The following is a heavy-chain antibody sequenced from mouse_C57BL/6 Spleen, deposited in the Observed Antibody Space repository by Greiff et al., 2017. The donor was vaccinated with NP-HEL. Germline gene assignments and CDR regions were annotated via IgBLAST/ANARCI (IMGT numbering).Heavy chain of an antibody. CDR3: AREKGYDYEDYAMDY. V-gene: IGHV1-26*01. CDR2: INPNNGGT. CDR1: GYTFTDYY. D-gene: IGHD2-4*01. Sequence: EVQLQQSGPELVKPGASVKISCKASGYTFTDYYMNWVKQSHGKSLEWIGDINPNNGGTSYNQKFKGKATLTVDKSSSTAYMELRSLTSEDSAVYYCAREKGYDYEDYAMDYWGQGTSVTVSS. J-gene: IGHJ4*01.